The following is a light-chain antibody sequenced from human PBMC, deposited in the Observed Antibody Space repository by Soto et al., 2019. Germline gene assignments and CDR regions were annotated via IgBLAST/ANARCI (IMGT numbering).Light chain of an antibody. Sequence: EIVLTQSPATLSSSPGETATLSCRASQYVGTRLAWYQHKPGQAPRLLIYYTSNRATCIPARFSGSGSGTDFTLTISSLAPEDFAIYYCHQRQSWPRTFGQGTKVEIK. CDR2: YTS. J-gene: IGKJ1*01. CDR1: QYVGTR. V-gene: IGKV3-11*01. CDR3: HQRQSWPRT.